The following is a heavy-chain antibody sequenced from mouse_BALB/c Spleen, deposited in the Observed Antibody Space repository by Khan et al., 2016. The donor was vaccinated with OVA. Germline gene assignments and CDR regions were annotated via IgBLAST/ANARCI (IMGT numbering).Heavy chain of an antibody. CDR1: GYTFTNYW. J-gene: IGHJ1*01. D-gene: IGHD3-1*01. CDR2: FYPGGGYT. CDR3: ARWATWYFDV. Sequence: QVQLQQSGPELVRPGTSVKISCKASGYTFTNYWLGWLKQRPGHGLDWIGDFYPGGGYTNYNEKFKGKATLTAETYSSSAYMQFISLTSDDSAVYFCARWATWYFDVWGAGTTVTVSS. V-gene: IGHV1-63*01.